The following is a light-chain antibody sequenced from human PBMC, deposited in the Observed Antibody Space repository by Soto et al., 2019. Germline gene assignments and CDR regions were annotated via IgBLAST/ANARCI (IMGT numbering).Light chain of an antibody. CDR3: QQYESFPRT. J-gene: IGKJ1*01. CDR2: KAS. Sequence: DIQMTQSPSTLSASVGDRVTITCRASQSMNNWLAWYQQKPGKAPKLFIFKASTLEIGVPSRFSGSGSGTEFTLSISSLQPDDFATYFCQQYESFPRTFGQGTKVEIK. CDR1: QSMNNW. V-gene: IGKV1-5*03.